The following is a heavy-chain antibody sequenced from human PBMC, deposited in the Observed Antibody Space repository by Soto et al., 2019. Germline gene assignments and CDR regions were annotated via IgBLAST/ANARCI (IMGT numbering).Heavy chain of an antibody. J-gene: IGHJ5*02. CDR3: ARDAADWFDP. CDR1: GGPFSGYY. Sequence: SETLSLTCAVYGGPFSGYYWSWIRQPPGKGLEWIGEINHSGSTNYNPSLKSRVTISVDTSKNQFSLKLSSVTAADTAVYYCARDAADWFDPWGQGTLVTVSS. V-gene: IGHV4-34*01. D-gene: IGHD6-13*01. CDR2: INHSGST.